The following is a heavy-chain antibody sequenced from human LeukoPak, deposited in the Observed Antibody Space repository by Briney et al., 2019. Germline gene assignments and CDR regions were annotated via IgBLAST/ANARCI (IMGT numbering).Heavy chain of an antibody. V-gene: IGHV1-18*01. D-gene: IGHD3-3*01. CDR3: ARLIFGVVIPEAANWFDP. Sequence: ASVKVSCKASGYTFTSYGISWVRQAPGQGLEWMGWISAYNGNTNCAQKLQGRVTMTTDTSTSTAYMELRSLRSDDTAVYYCARLIFGVVIPEAANWFDPWGQGTLVTVSS. CDR1: GYTFTSYG. CDR2: ISAYNGNT. J-gene: IGHJ5*02.